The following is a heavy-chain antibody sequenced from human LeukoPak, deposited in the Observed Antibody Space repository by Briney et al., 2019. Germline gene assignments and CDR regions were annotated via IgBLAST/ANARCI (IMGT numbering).Heavy chain of an antibody. CDR1: GGSISSGDYY. V-gene: IGHV4-30-4*01. J-gene: IGHJ5*02. CDR3: ARYGSGSRRFDP. D-gene: IGHD3-10*01. Sequence: SETLSLTCTVSGGSISSGDYYWSWICQPPGTGLEWIGYIHYSGSTYYNPSLRSRVTMSVDTSKNQFSLKLSSVTAADTAVYYCARYGSGSRRFDPWGQGTLVTVSS. CDR2: IHYSGST.